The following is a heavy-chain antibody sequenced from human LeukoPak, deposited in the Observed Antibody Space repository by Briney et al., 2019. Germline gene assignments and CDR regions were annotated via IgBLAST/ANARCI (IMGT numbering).Heavy chain of an antibody. J-gene: IGHJ4*02. CDR2: INTDASII. CDR1: GFTFSSYW. CDR3: ATGNYRDY. D-gene: IGHD1-7*01. V-gene: IGHV3-74*01. Sequence: PGGSLRLSCAASGFTFSSYWMHWVRHAPGKGLVWVSRINTDASIINYADSVKGRFTISRDSAKNTLYLQMSSLRAEDTAVYYCATGNYRDYWGQGTLVTVSS.